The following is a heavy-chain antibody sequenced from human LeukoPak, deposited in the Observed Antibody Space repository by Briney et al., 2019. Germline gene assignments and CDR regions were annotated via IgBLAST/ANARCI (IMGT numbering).Heavy chain of an antibody. CDR2: ISGSGGST. D-gene: IGHD6-13*01. CDR1: GFTFSSYA. CDR3: ARDATAAGPFDY. Sequence: QSGGSLRLSCAASGFTFSSYAMSWFRQAPGKGLEWVSGISGSGGSTYYADSVKGRFTISRDNSKNTLYLQMNSLRAEDTAVYYCARDATAAGPFDYWGQGTLVTVSS. J-gene: IGHJ4*02. V-gene: IGHV3-23*01.